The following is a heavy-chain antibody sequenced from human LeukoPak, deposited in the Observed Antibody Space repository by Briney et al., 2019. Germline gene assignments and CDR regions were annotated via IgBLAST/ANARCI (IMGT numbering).Heavy chain of an antibody. CDR3: AKEDHSSGRAGTFDI. V-gene: IGHV3-30*04. Sequence: GGSLRLSCAASGFTFSRYPMHWVHQAPGKGLEWVAGISDDGRGTYYADSVKGRFTISRDNSKNSLYLQLNSLRPEDTAMYYCAKEDHSSGRAGTFDIWGQGTMVTVSS. D-gene: IGHD6-19*01. J-gene: IGHJ3*02. CDR2: ISDDGRGT. CDR1: GFTFSRYP.